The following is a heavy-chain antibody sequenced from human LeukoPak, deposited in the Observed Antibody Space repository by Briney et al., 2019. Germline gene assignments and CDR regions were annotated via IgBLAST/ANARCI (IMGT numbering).Heavy chain of an antibody. CDR1: RGTFSSYA. V-gene: IGHV1-69*04. CDR3: ARGGTYYYDSSGYYTLDY. D-gene: IGHD3-22*01. Sequence: SVKVSCKASRGTFSSYAISWVRPAPGQGLEWMGRIIPILGIANYAQKFQGRVTITADKSTSTAYMELSSLRSEDTGVYYCARGGTYYYDSSGYYTLDYWGQGTLVTVSS. CDR2: IIPILGIA. J-gene: IGHJ4*02.